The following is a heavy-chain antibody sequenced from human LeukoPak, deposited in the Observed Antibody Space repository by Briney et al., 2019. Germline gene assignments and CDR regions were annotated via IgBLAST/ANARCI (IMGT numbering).Heavy chain of an antibody. D-gene: IGHD6-25*01. CDR3: ATDSQSSVYYF. V-gene: IGHV4-34*01. CDR2: VNRWGST. Sequence: SETLSLTWAVYGGSFSLYHWSWIRQSPGKGLEWIGEVNRWGSTNYNPSLESRVTISVDRSKNQFSLNLRSLTAADTAVYYCATDSQSSVYYFWGQGALVTVSS. CDR1: GGSFSLYH. J-gene: IGHJ4*02.